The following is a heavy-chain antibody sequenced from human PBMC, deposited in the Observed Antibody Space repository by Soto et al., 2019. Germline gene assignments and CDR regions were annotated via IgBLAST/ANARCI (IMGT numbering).Heavy chain of an antibody. CDR2: VSHDGKSG. CDR3: ARLDTFNGGWS. Sequence: VQLVESGGGLVQPGGSLRLSCAASGFTFSSYAMDWVRRAPGKGLEWVAAVSHDGKSGFYADSVCGRFTVSRENSNNLVYLQMDRLRPEDTALFYWARLDTFNGGWSWGQGTAVTVPS. D-gene: IGHD6-19*01. J-gene: IGHJ4*02. V-gene: IGHV3-30*14. CDR1: GFTFSSYA.